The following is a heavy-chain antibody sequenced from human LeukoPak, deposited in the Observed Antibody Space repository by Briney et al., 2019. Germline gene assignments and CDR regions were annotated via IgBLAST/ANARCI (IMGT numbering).Heavy chain of an antibody. CDR1: GYTFTSYG. D-gene: IGHD5-18*01. Sequence: ASVKVSCKASGYTFTSYGISWVRQAPGQALEWMGWISADNGNTQYAQKLQGTVTMTTDTSTSTAYMELRSLRSDETAVYYCARVDSLTGYSYGPPDYWGQGTLVTVSS. V-gene: IGHV1-18*01. J-gene: IGHJ4*02. CDR2: ISADNGNT. CDR3: ARVDSLTGYSYGPPDY.